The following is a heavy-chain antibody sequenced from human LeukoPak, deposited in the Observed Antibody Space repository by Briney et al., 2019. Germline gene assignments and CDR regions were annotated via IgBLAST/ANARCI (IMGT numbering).Heavy chain of an antibody. CDR2: INHSGST. CDR1: GGSFSGYY. CDR3: ARDRSYGYPFDY. V-gene: IGHV4-34*01. J-gene: IGHJ4*02. Sequence: PSKTLSLTCAVYGGSFSGYYWSWIRQPPVKGLEWIGEINHSGSTNYNPSLKSRVTISVDTSKNQFSLKLSSVTAADTAVYYCARDRSYGYPFDYWGQGTLVTVSS. D-gene: IGHD5-18*01.